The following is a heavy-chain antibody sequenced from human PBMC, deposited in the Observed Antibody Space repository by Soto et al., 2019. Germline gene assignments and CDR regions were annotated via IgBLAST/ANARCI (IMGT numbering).Heavy chain of an antibody. V-gene: IGHV3-30*18. Sequence: GGSLRLSCAASGFTFSSCGMHWVRQAPGKGLEWVAVILYDGSKKYYADSVKGRFTISRDNSKNTLYLQMSSLRAEDTALYYCVKDGSSGWPYFDDMDVWGQGTTVTVSS. CDR1: GFTFSSCG. CDR2: ILYDGSKK. D-gene: IGHD6-19*01. J-gene: IGHJ6*02. CDR3: VKDGSSGWPYFDDMDV.